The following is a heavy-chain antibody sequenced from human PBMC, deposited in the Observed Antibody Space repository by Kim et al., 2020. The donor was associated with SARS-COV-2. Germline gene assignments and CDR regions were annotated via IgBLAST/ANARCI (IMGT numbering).Heavy chain of an antibody. J-gene: IGHJ3*02. Sequence: ASVKVSCKASGYTFTGYYMHWVRQAPGQGLEWMGWINPNSGGTNYAQKFQGRVTMTRDTSISTAYMELSMLRSDDTAVYYCARVRSYYDSSGSDAFDIWGQGTMVTVSS. D-gene: IGHD3-22*01. CDR1: GYTFTGYY. V-gene: IGHV1-2*02. CDR2: INPNSGGT. CDR3: ARVRSYYDSSGSDAFDI.